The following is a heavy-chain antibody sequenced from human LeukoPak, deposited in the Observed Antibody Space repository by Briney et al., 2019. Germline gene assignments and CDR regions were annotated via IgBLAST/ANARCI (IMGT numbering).Heavy chain of an antibody. CDR1: GYTFTSHG. D-gene: IGHD3-10*01. J-gene: IGHJ4*02. CDR3: AWTYYYGSGSTHFDY. CDR2: ISACIGNT. V-gene: IGHV1-18*04. Sequence: GASVTVPCKPSGYTFTSHGIIWVRQAPGQALEGLGWISACIGNTNYAQKLQGRVTMTTDTSTSTAYMELRSLRADDTAVYYCAWTYYYGSGSTHFDYWGQGTLVTVSS.